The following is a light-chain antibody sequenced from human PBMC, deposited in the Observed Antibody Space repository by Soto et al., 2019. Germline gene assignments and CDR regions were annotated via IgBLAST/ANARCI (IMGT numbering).Light chain of an antibody. CDR1: SSNIGAGYD. CDR2: GNS. Sequence: QSVLTQPPSVSGAPGQRVTISCTGSSSNIGAGYDVHWYQQLPGTAPKLLIYGNSNRPSGVPDRFSGSKSGTSASLAITGLQAEEEDDDYCQSYDRRLSARFGGGTKLTV. CDR3: QSYDRRLSAR. J-gene: IGLJ3*02. V-gene: IGLV1-40*01.